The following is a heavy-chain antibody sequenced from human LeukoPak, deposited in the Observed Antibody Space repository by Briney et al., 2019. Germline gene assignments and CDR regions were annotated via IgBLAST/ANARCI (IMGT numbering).Heavy chain of an antibody. CDR2: IIPIFGTA. V-gene: IGHV1-69*05. D-gene: IGHD3-22*01. J-gene: IGHJ4*02. Sequence: SVKVSCKASGGTFSSYAISWVRQAPGQGLEWMGRIIPIFGTANYAQKFQGRVTITTDESTSTAYMELSSLRSEDTAVYYCATDDSLGSGYYFTYWGQGTLVTVSS. CDR1: GGTFSSYA. CDR3: ATDDSLGSGYYFTY.